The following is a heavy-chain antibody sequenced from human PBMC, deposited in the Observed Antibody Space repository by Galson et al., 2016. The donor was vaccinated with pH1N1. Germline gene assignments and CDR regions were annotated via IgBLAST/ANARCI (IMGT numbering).Heavy chain of an antibody. D-gene: IGHD4/OR15-4a*01. CDR2: ISSSGSTI. J-gene: IGHJ3*02. V-gene: IGHV3-48*03. CDR1: GLTFSTYE. Sequence: SLRLSCAVAGLTFSTYEMNWVRQAPGKGLEWISYISSSGSTIYYAESVKGRFTLSRDNAKNSLYLQMDSLRAEDTAVYYCAREGLWPGVDAFDIWGQGTMVTVSS. CDR3: AREGLWPGVDAFDI.